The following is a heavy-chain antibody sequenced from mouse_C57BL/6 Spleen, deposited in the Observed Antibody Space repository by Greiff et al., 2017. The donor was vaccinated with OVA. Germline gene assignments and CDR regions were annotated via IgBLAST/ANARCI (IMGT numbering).Heavy chain of an antibody. CDR1: GYSITSGYY. D-gene: IGHD2-5*01. V-gene: IGHV3-6*01. J-gene: IGHJ4*01. Sequence: DVKLQESGPGLVKPSQSLSLTCSVTGYSITSGYYWNWIRQFPGNKLEWMGYISYDGSNNYNPSLKNRISITRDTSKNQFFLKLNSVTTEDTATYYCARYYSNYVDAMDYWGQGTSVTVSS. CDR2: ISYDGSN. CDR3: ARYYSNYVDAMDY.